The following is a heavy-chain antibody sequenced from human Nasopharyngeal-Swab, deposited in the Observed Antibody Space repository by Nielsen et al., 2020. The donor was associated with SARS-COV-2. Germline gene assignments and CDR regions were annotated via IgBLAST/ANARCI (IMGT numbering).Heavy chain of an antibody. Sequence: PGKGLEWVAFIAHDASNEYYGDSVKGRFSISRDSSKNTLYLQMDSLRGEDTAVYYCARDAPAHYGAFYWGRGTLVTVSS. CDR2: IAHDASNE. V-gene: IGHV3-30*03. CDR3: ARDAPAHYGAFY. D-gene: IGHD4-17*01. J-gene: IGHJ4*02.